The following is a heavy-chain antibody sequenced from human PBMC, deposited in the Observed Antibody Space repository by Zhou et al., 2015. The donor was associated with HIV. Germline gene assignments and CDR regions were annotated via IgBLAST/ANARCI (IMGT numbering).Heavy chain of an antibody. CDR1: GGTFSSYA. V-gene: IGHV1-69*12. D-gene: IGHD6-13*01. CDR2: IIPIFGTA. J-gene: IGHJ4*02. CDR3: AMXQQLVSAFDY. Sequence: QVQLVQSGAEVKKPGSSVKVSCKASGGTFSSYAINWVRQAPGQGLEWMGGIIPIFGTANYAQKFQGRVTITADESTRTAYMEMSSLRSEDTAVYYCAMXQQLVSAFDYVGPGNPGHRLL.